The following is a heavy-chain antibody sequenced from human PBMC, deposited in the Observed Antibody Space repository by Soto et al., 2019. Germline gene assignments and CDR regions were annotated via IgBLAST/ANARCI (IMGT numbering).Heavy chain of an antibody. V-gene: IGHV1-69*14. Sequence: QVQLVQSGAEVKKPGSSVKVSCKSSGGTFSNSPISWVRQAPGQGLEWMGGVIPLFRTANYAQKFQGRVTITADKSTCTVXMELSSLRSGDTAVYYCARSRFVVGVTEDYYGMDVWGQGTTVTVSS. CDR3: ARSRFVVGVTEDYYGMDV. J-gene: IGHJ6*02. CDR2: VIPLFRTA. CDR1: GGTFSNSP. D-gene: IGHD2-15*01.